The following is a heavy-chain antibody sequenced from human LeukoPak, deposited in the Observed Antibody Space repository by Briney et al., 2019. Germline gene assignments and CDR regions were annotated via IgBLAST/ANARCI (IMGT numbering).Heavy chain of an antibody. CDR3: ARPVTTYYYYMDV. D-gene: IGHD4-11*01. J-gene: IGHJ6*03. Sequence: GGSLRLSCAASGFTFRSYSMNWVRQAPGKGLEWVSSISSSSSYIYYADSVKGRFTISRDNAKNSLYLQMNSLRAEDTAVYYCARPVTTYYYYMDVWGKGTTVTISS. CDR1: GFTFRSYS. CDR2: ISSSSSYI. V-gene: IGHV3-21*01.